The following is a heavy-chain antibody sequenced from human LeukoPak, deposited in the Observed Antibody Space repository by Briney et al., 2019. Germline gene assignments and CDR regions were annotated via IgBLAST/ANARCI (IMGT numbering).Heavy chain of an antibody. J-gene: IGHJ3*02. D-gene: IGHD4-17*01. Sequence: GGSLRLSCAASGFAFSTYGMHWVRQAPGKGLDWVAVTSYDGSSKYYADSVKGRFTISRDNSKNTLYLQMNSLRTEDTAVYYCAKALRGLDAFDIWGQGTMVTVSS. CDR3: AKALRGLDAFDI. CDR2: TSYDGSSK. V-gene: IGHV3-30*18. CDR1: GFAFSTYG.